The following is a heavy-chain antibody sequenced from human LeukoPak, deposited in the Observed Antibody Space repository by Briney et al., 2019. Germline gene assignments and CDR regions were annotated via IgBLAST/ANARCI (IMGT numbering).Heavy chain of an antibody. CDR3: ARHSSMNQAPDFDY. D-gene: IGHD1-14*01. CDR1: GGSFSGYY. V-gene: IGHV4-34*01. CDR2: INHSGST. Sequence: SETLSLTCAVYGGSFSGYYWSWIRQPPGKGLEWIGEINHSGSTNYNPSLKSRVTISVDTSKNQFSLKLSSVTAADTAVYYCARHSSMNQAPDFDYWGQGTLVTVSS. J-gene: IGHJ4*02.